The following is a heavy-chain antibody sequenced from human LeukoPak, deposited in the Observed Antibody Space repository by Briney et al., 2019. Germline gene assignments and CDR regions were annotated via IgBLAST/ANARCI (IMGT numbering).Heavy chain of an antibody. D-gene: IGHD3-3*01. V-gene: IGHV3-48*03. CDR1: GFTFSSYE. CDR3: AKDLQYYDFWSGYLSHDAFDI. Sequence: GGSLRLSCAASGFTFSSYEMNWVRQAPGKGLEWVSYISSSGSTIYYADSVKGRFTISRDNSKNTLYLQMNSLRAEDTAVYYCAKDLQYYDFWSGYLSHDAFDIWGQGTMVTVSS. CDR2: ISSSGSTI. J-gene: IGHJ3*02.